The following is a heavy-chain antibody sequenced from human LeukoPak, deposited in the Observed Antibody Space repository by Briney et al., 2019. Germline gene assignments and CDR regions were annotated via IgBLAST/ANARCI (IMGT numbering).Heavy chain of an antibody. CDR3: ARGLPLYGGRVDP. CDR2: IKQDGSEK. D-gene: IGHD4-17*01. Sequence: PGGSLRLSCAASGFTFSSYWMSWVRQAPGKGLEWVANIKQDGSEKYYVDSVKGRFTISRDNARNSLYLQMNSQRAEDTAVYYCARGLPLYGGRVDPWGQGTLVTVSS. CDR1: GFTFSSYW. J-gene: IGHJ5*02. V-gene: IGHV3-7*01.